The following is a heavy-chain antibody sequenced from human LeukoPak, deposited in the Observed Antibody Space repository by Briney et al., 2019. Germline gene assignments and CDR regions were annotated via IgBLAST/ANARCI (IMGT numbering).Heavy chain of an antibody. CDR2: ISAYNGNT. J-gene: IGHJ5*02. CDR1: GYTFTSYG. Sequence: SVKVSCKGSGYTFTSYGISWVRQAPAQELEWMGWISAYNGNTKYAQKLQGRVTRTTITSTSTAYMELRGLRSDGTAVYCCARGQSRAAAGKNNWFDPWGQGTLVTVSS. V-gene: IGHV1-18*04. D-gene: IGHD6-13*01. CDR3: ARGQSRAAAGKNNWFDP.